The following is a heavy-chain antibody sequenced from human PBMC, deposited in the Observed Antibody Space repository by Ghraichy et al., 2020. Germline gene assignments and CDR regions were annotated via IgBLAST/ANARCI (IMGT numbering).Heavy chain of an antibody. CDR1: GFTFSSYS. Sequence: LSLTCAASGFTFSSYSMNWVRQAPGKGLEWVSYISSSSSPIYYADSVKGRFTISRDNAKNSLYLQMNSLRDEDTAVYYCARDGVGEGWIDPWGQGTLVTVSS. D-gene: IGHD3-10*01. V-gene: IGHV3-48*02. CDR2: ISSSSSPI. CDR3: ARDGVGEGWIDP. J-gene: IGHJ5*02.